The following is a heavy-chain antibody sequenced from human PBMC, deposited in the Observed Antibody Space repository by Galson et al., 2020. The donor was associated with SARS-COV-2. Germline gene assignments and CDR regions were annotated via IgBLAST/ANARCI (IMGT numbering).Heavy chain of an antibody. CDR2: IFHNGAA. CDR1: GGSIDRTDNY. Sequence: SETLSLPCTVSGGSIDRTDNYWAWNRQPPGKGLEYIGYIFHNGAAYYSPSLKSRLTISLDTSKDEFYLRLNSVTAADTAVYYCATIPIYGSYGYFDLWGRGTLVSVSS. CDR3: ATIPIYGSYGYFDL. J-gene: IGHJ2*01. V-gene: IGHV4-30-4*08. D-gene: IGHD4-17*01.